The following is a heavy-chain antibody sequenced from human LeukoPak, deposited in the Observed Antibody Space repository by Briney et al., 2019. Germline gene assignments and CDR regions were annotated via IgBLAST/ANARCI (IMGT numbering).Heavy chain of an antibody. CDR1: GGTFSSYA. D-gene: IGHD5-12*01. V-gene: IGHV1-69*13. CDR2: IIPIFGTA. Sequence: GASVKVSCKASGGTFSSYAISWVRQAPGQGLEWMGGIIPIFGTANYAQKFQGRVTITADESTSTAYMELSRLRSDDMAVYYCARGGYSGSDYGVIVYWGQGTLVTVSS. CDR3: ARGGYSGSDYGVIVY. J-gene: IGHJ4*02.